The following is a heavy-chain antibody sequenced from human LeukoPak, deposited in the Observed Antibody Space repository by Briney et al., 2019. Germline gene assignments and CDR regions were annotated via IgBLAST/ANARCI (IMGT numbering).Heavy chain of an antibody. J-gene: IGHJ4*02. CDR3: ARVVESDSGNYYPLDY. Sequence: SETLSLTCTVSGGSISSYYWSWIRQPPGKGLEWIGYIYYSGSTNYNPSLKSRITISVDTSKNQFSLKLSSVTAADTAVYYCARVVESDSGNYYPLDYWGQGTLVTVSS. V-gene: IGHV4-59*12. D-gene: IGHD3-10*01. CDR1: GGSISSYY. CDR2: IYYSGST.